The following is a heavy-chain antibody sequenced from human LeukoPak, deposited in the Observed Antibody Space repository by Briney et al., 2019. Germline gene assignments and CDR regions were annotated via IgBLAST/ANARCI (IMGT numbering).Heavy chain of an antibody. CDR3: ARDVSAGGTNWFDP. CDR1: GYTFTGYY. D-gene: IGHD3-16*01. V-gene: IGHV1-2*02. Sequence: ASLKVSCKASGYTFTGYYIHWVRPAPGQGVEWMGWINPNSGGPNYAQKFQGRVTMTRDTSINTAYMEMSRLRSDDTAVCYCARDVSAGGTNWFDPWGQGTLVTVSS. J-gene: IGHJ5*02. CDR2: INPNSGGP.